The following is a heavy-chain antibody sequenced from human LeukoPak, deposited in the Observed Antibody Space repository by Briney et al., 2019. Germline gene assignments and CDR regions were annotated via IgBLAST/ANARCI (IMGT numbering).Heavy chain of an antibody. CDR1: GVSISSPSHD. V-gene: IGHV4-39*01. Sequence: PAETLSLTCSVSGVSISSPSHDWAWLRQPPGQGPEWIGSIYYSGTTYYNLSLKSRVTFSVDTSQNQFSLKLSSVTAADTAIYFCARSLGANTWVGNWFDPWGQGTLVTVSP. D-gene: IGHD3-10*01. CDR2: IYYSGTT. CDR3: ARSLGANTWVGNWFDP. J-gene: IGHJ5*02.